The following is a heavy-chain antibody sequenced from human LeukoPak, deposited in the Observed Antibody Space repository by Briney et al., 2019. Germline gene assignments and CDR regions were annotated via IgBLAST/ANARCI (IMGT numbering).Heavy chain of an antibody. J-gene: IGHJ4*02. CDR1: GYTFTGYY. CDR2: INPNSGGT. D-gene: IGHD2-21*02. V-gene: IGHV1-2*02. CDR3: ARVGRPLVVTAMGFDY. Sequence: ASVKVSCKASGYTFTGYYMHWVRQAPGQGLEWMGWINPNSGGTNYAQKFQGRVTMTRDTSISTAYMELSRLRSDDTAVYYCARVGRPLVVTAMGFDYWGQGTLVTVSS.